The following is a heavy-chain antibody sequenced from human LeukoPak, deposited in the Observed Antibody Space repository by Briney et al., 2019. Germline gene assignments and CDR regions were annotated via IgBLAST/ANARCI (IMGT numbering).Heavy chain of an antibody. D-gene: IGHD6-19*01. J-gene: IGHJ6*02. CDR2: ISGDGGST. Sequence: GGSLRLSCAVSGFTFSILAMNWVRQAPGKGLEWVSAISGDGGSTYYADFVKGRFTISRDNSKNTLYLQMNSLRAEDTALYYCAKERIVGGWYEYYYYGMDVWGQGTTVTVSS. CDR3: AKERIVGGWYEYYYYGMDV. CDR1: GFTFSILA. V-gene: IGHV3-23*01.